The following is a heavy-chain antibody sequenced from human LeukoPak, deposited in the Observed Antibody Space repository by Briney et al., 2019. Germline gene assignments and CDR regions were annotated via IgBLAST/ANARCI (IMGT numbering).Heavy chain of an antibody. CDR1: GFTFSSYA. CDR2: ISGSGGST. D-gene: IGHD3-10*01. V-gene: IGHV3-23*01. CDR3: AKDLVPSQWFGEWH. Sequence: GSLRLSCAASGFTFSSYAMSWVRQAPGKGLEWVSAISGSGGSTYYADSVKGRFTISRDNSKNTLYLQMNSLRAEDTAVYYCAKDLVPSQWFGEWHWGQGTLVTVSS. J-gene: IGHJ4*02.